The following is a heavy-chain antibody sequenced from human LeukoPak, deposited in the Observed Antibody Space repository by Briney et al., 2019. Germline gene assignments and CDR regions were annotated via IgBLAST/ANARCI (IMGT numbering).Heavy chain of an antibody. Sequence: PGGSLRLSCAASGFTFSSYGMHWVRQAPGKGLEWVAFIRYDGSNKYYADSVKGRFTISRDNSKNTLYLQMNSLRAEDTAVYYCAKWNYYDSSGLFDYWGQGTLVTVSS. CDR2: IRYDGSNK. CDR3: AKWNYYDSSGLFDY. J-gene: IGHJ4*02. V-gene: IGHV3-30*02. D-gene: IGHD3-22*01. CDR1: GFTFSSYG.